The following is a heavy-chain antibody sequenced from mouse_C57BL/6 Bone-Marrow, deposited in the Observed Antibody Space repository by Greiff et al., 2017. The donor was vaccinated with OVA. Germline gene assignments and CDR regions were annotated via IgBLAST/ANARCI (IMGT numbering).Heavy chain of an antibody. V-gene: IGHV6-3*01. Sequence: EVKLMESGGGLVQPGGSMKLSCVASGFTFSNYWMNWVRQSPEKGLEWVAQIRLKSDNYATHYAESVKGRFTISRDDSNSSVYLQMNNLRAEDTGIYYCTIHYYGSSYGYFYVWGTGTTVTVSS. CDR1: GFTFSNYW. CDR2: IRLKSDNYAT. D-gene: IGHD1-1*01. CDR3: TIHYYGSSYGYFYV. J-gene: IGHJ1*03.